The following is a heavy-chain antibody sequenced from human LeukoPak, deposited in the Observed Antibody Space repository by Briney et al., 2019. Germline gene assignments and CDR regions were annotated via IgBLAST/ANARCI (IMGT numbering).Heavy chain of an antibody. J-gene: IGHJ4*02. V-gene: IGHV4-39*07. Sequence: SETLSLTCTVSGGSISSSSYYWGWIRQPPGKGLEWIGSIYYSGSTYYNPSLKSRVTISVDTSKNQFSLKLSSVTAADTAVYYCARVYYGESPDYWGQGTLVTVSS. CDR3: ARVYYGESPDY. D-gene: IGHD4-17*01. CDR1: GGSISSSSYY. CDR2: IYYSGST.